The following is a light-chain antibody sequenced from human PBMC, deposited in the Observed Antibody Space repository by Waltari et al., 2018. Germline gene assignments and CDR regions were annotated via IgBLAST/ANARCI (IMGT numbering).Light chain of an antibody. V-gene: IGKV1-16*01. CDR1: QGIGNN. CDR3: QQGYSYPWT. CDR2: RTS. Sequence: DIQMTQSPSSLSASVGDTVTITCQASQGIGNNLNWYQQKPGKAPKLLIYRTSSLQSGIPTRFSGSGAGTDLTLTISSLQPEDFATYSCQQGYSYPWTFGKGTKVEIK. J-gene: IGKJ1*01.